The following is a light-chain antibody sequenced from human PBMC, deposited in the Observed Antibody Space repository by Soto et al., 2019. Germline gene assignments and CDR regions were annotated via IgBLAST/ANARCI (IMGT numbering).Light chain of an antibody. Sequence: DIQMTQSPSSLSASVGDRVTITCRASQSISKYLNWYQQQPGKAPKLLIYAASTLQSGVPSRFSGSESVTDFTLTISILQPEDVVPYYCQQRYNLKFPFCPGTKVDIK. V-gene: IGKV1-39*01. J-gene: IGKJ3*01. CDR3: QQRYNLKFP. CDR1: QSISKY. CDR2: AAS.